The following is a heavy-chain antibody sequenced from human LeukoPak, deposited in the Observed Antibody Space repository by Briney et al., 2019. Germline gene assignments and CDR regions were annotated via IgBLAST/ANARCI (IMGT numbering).Heavy chain of an antibody. CDR3: ARTYYYGSGSYYLDY. J-gene: IGHJ4*02. D-gene: IGHD3-10*01. CDR1: GGSISSYY. CDR2: IYYSGST. Sequence: SETLSLTCTVSGGSISSYYWSWIRQPPGKGLECIGYIYYSGSTNYNPSLKSRVTISVDTSKNQFSLKLSSVTAADTAVYYCARTYYYGSGSYYLDYWGQGTLVTVSS. V-gene: IGHV4-59*01.